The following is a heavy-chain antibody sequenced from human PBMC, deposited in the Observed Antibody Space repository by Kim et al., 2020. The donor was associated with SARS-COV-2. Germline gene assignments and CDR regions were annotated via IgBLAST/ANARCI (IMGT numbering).Heavy chain of an antibody. J-gene: IGHJ4*02. CDR2: IYYSGST. CDR3: ARHSTKPLIPVALILEFDY. CDR1: GGSISSYY. D-gene: IGHD6-19*01. V-gene: IGHV4-59*08. Sequence: SETLSLTCTVSGGSISSYYWSWIRQPPGKGLEWIGYIYYSGSTNYNPSLKSRVTISVDTSKNQFSLKLSSVTAADTAVYYRARHSTKPLIPVALILEFDYWGQGTLVSVSS.